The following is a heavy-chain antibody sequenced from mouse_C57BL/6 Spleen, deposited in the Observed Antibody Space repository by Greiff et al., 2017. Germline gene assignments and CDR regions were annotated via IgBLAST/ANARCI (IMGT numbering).Heavy chain of an antibody. V-gene: IGHV14-4*01. CDR2: IDPENGDT. Sequence: EVQLQQSGAELVRPGASVKLSCTASGFNIKDDYMHWVKQRPEQGLEWIGWIDPENGDTEYASKFQGTATITADTSSNTAYLQLSSLTSEDTAVYYCTPLLRGGMDYWGQGTSVTVSS. CDR1: GFNIKDDY. D-gene: IGHD1-2*01. J-gene: IGHJ4*01. CDR3: TPLLRGGMDY.